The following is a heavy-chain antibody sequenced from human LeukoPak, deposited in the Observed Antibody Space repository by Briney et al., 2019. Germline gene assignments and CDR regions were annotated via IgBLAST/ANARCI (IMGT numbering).Heavy chain of an antibody. J-gene: IGHJ4*02. D-gene: IGHD4-17*01. V-gene: IGHV3-74*01. CDR2: INSDGSST. CDR1: GFTFSSYW. CDR3: AGGDYEHQAY. Sequence: GGSLTLSCAASGFTFSSYWMHWVRHAPGKGLVWVSRINSDGSSTSYADSVKGRFTISRDNAKNTLYLQMNSLRAEDTAAYYCAGGDYEHQAYWGQGTRVTVSS.